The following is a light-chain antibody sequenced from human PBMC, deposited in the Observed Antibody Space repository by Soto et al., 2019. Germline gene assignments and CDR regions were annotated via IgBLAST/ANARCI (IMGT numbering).Light chain of an antibody. CDR2: AAS. CDR3: QQSKSTRP. Sequence: EIVLTQSPGTLSLSPGERATLSCRASQSIGSNLAWYQQKPGQAPRLLIYAASTRAAGIPARCSGSGSGTDFTLTISSLQPEDFATYYCQQSKSTRPFGQGTRLEI. CDR1: QSIGSN. J-gene: IGKJ5*01. V-gene: IGKV3-15*01.